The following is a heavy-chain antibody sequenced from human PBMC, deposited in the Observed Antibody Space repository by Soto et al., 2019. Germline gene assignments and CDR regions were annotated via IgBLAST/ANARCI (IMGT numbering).Heavy chain of an antibody. Sequence: SVKVSCKASGGTFSSYAISWVRQAPGQGLEWMGGIISIFGSANYAQNFQGRVTITADESTSTAYMELSRLRSEDTAVYYCARGGGGKSHRYFYYYGMDVWG. CDR2: IISIFGSA. D-gene: IGHD2-15*01. CDR1: GGTFSSYA. V-gene: IGHV1-69*13. CDR3: ARGGGGKSHRYFYYYGMDV. J-gene: IGHJ6*02.